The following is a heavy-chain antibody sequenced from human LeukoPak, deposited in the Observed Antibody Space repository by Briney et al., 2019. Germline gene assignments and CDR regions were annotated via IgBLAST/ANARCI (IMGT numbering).Heavy chain of an antibody. CDR3: ASPRGRAFDL. V-gene: IGHV3-48*03. D-gene: IGHD3-16*01. Sequence: GGPLRLACAASGFTFSSYEWNWVRQAPGKGLEWVSHISNSAIYYADSVKGRFTISRDNAKNSLYLQMNSLRAEDTAIYYCASPRGRAFDLWGQGTLVTVSS. J-gene: IGHJ3*01. CDR1: GFTFSSYE. CDR2: ISNSAI.